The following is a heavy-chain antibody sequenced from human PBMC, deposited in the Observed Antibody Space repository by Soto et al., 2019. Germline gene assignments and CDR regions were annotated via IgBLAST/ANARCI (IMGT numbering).Heavy chain of an antibody. V-gene: IGHV1-18*01. CDR1: GYTFTNYG. J-gene: IGHJ5*02. CDR2: INTYNGNT. CDR3: ARGVGSGTYYNQYNWFDP. Sequence: ASVKVCCKDSGYTFTNYGIRWVRQATGQGLEWMGWINTYNGNTNHAQKLQGRVTMTTDTSTSTAYMELRSLRSDDTAVYYCARGVGSGTYYNQYNWFDPWGQGTLVTVS. D-gene: IGHD3-10*01.